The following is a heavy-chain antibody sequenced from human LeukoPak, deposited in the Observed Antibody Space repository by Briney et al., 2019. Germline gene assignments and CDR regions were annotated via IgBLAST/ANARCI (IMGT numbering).Heavy chain of an antibody. Sequence: GGSLRLSCTASGFTFGDYAMHWVRQAPGKGLEWVSLISWDGGSTYYADSVKGRFTISRDNSKNSLYLQMNSLRAEDTALYYCAKDRYGYYYYMDVWGKGTTVTVSS. CDR3: AKDRYGYYYYMDV. CDR2: ISWDGGST. D-gene: IGHD1-1*01. J-gene: IGHJ6*03. CDR1: GFTFGDYA. V-gene: IGHV3-43D*03.